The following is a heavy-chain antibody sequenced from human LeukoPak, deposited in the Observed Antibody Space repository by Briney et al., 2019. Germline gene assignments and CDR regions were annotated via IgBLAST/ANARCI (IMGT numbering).Heavy chain of an antibody. J-gene: IGHJ4*02. CDR1: GGSISSSSYY. V-gene: IGHV4-39*07. D-gene: IGHD5-24*01. Sequence: SETLSLTCTVSGGSISSSSYYWGWIRQPPGKGLEWIGSIYYSGSTYYNPSLKSRVTISVDTSKNQFSLKLSSVTAADTAVYYCARDSRWLQFGFNYWGQGTLVTVSS. CDR2: IYYSGST. CDR3: ARDSRWLQFGFNY.